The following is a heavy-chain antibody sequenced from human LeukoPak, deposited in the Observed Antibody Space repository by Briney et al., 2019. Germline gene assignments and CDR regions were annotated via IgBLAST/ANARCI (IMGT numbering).Heavy chain of an antibody. D-gene: IGHD1-26*01. CDR2: INHSGST. CDR1: GGSFSGYY. J-gene: IGHJ6*03. CDR3: ARGKSGWELQTYYYYYMDV. Sequence: SETLSLTCAVYGGSFSGYYWSWIRQPPGKGLEWIGEINHSGSTNYNPSLKSRVTISVDTSKNQFSLKLSPVTAADTAVYYCARGKSGWELQTYYYYYMDVWGKGTTVTVSS. V-gene: IGHV4-34*01.